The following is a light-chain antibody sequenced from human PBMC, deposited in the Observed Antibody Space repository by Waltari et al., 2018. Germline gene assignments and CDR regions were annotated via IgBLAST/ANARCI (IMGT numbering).Light chain of an antibody. J-gene: IGKJ1*01. CDR1: QSIRSF. V-gene: IGKV1-39*01. CDR3: QQSYGTPRT. Sequence: DIPLTQPPSSLSASVGDRITIPCRASQSIRSFLNWYQQRSGKAPKLLIYDASSLQSGVPSRFSGSGSGTDFTLTITSLQPEDFATYYCQQSYGTPRTFGQGTKVVIK. CDR2: DAS.